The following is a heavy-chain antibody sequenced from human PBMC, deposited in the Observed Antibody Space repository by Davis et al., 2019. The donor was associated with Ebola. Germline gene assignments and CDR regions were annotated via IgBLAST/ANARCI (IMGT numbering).Heavy chain of an antibody. V-gene: IGHV1-8*01. CDR2: LNPNSGNT. CDR3: ARRVGSRSGFDY. Sequence: ASVKVSCKASGYTFTGYDINWVRQATGQGLEWMGWLNPNSGNTDCTQKFQGRVTMTRNISIGTAYMELSSLRSEDTAVYYCARRVGSRSGFDYWGQGTLVTVSS. D-gene: IGHD1-26*01. J-gene: IGHJ4*02. CDR1: GYTFTGYD.